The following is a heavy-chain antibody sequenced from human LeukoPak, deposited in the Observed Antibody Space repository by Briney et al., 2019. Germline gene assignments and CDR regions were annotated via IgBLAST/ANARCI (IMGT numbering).Heavy chain of an antibody. CDR3: AKADDGGYYGSWGFFDF. V-gene: IGHV3-23*01. CDR1: GFTFSSYA. Sequence: GGSLRLSCAAAGFTFSSYAMSWVRQAPGKGREGVSGISGSGGRSYYADSVKGRFTVSRDNSRNTLYLQMNGLRVEDTAVYYCAKADDGGYYGSWGFFDFWGQGTLVSVSS. J-gene: IGHJ4*02. CDR2: ISGSGGRS. D-gene: IGHD3-10*01.